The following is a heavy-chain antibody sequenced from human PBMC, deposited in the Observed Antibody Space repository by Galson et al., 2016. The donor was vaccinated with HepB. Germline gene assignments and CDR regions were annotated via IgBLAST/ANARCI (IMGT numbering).Heavy chain of an antibody. D-gene: IGHD2-15*01. J-gene: IGHJ4*02. CDR3: ASPDEGSGRIFDY. Sequence: SLRLSCAASGFTFTTYWMTWVRQAPGKGLEWVANIKQDGSEKYYADSVKGRFTISRDNAKNSLYLQMKSLRAEDTAGYYCASPDEGSGRIFDYWGQGTLVTVSS. CDR1: GFTFTTYW. V-gene: IGHV3-7*03. CDR2: IKQDGSEK.